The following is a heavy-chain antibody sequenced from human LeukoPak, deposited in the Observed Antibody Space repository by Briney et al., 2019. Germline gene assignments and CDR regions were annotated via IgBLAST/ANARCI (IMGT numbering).Heavy chain of an antibody. J-gene: IGHJ4*02. Sequence: SEALSLTCTVSGGSISSGSYYWSWIRRPAGKGLEWIGRIYTSGSTNYNPSLTSRVTISVDTSKNQFSLKLSSVTAADTAVYYCARSVAAATGVWDYWGQGTLVTVSS. V-gene: IGHV4-61*02. D-gene: IGHD2-15*01. CDR1: GGSISSGSYY. CDR2: IYTSGST. CDR3: ARSVAAATGVWDY.